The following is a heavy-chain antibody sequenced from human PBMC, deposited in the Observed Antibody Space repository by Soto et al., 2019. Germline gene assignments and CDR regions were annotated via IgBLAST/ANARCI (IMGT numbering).Heavy chain of an antibody. D-gene: IGHD5-12*01. CDR2: MWYDGSNK. V-gene: IGHV3-33*01. J-gene: IGHJ6*03. CDR1: GFTFSGYG. Sequence: QVQLVESGGGVVQPGRSLRLSCVASGFTFSGYGMHWVRQAPGKGLEWVALMWYDGSNKSYADSVKGRFTISRDNSKNTLYRQIHSLRAEDTAVYYCASDKWPTRDCQYLDVWGKGTTVTVSS. CDR3: ASDKWPTRDCQYLDV.